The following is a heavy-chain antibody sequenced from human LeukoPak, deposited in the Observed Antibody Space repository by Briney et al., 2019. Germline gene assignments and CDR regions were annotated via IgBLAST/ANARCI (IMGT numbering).Heavy chain of an antibody. CDR3: ARDRAVGASDSYDL. V-gene: IGHV3-11*04. Sequence: GGSLRLPCAASGFSFSDHYMSWIRQRPGKGLEWLSYISTTDSRVYFADSVKGRFTVSRDDAQKSLYLQMNSLRVEDTAVYYCARDRAVGASDSYDLWGPETMVIVSS. CDR1: GFSFSDHY. J-gene: IGHJ3*01. D-gene: IGHD4-23*01. CDR2: ISTTDSRV.